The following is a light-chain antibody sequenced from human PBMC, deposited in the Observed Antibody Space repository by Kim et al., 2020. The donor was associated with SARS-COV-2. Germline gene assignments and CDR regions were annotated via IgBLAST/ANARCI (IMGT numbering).Light chain of an antibody. CDR3: SAWDDSLDAWM. CDR1: SSNIGSKT. J-gene: IGLJ3*02. Sequence: GRRVTITCSGSSSNIGSKTVNWYQQFPGTAPKVLIYNNDQRPTGVPGRFSGSKSGTSASLAISGLQSEDEADYYCSAWDDSLDAWMFGGGTQLTVL. CDR2: NND. V-gene: IGLV1-44*01.